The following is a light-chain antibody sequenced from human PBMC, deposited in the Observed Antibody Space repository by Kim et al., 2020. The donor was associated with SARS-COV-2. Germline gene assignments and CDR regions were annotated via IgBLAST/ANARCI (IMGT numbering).Light chain of an antibody. Sequence: GRTSTVSCTGTSSDVGGYIHVSWNQQHPCKAPKLIIYDVNKRPSGASDRFSGSKSANTASLTISGLQAEDEAEYYCSSFTTIGTWVFGGGTKLTVL. CDR2: DVN. V-gene: IGLV2-14*04. J-gene: IGLJ3*02. CDR3: SSFTTIGTWV. CDR1: SSDVGGYIH.